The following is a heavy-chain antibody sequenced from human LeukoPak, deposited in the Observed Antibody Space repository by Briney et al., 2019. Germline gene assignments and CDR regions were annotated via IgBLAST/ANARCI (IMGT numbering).Heavy chain of an antibody. D-gene: IGHD3-16*01. CDR2: IYPGDSDT. V-gene: IGHV5-51*01. Sequence: EESLKISCKGSGYSFSNYWIGWVRQMPGKGLEWMGIIYPGDSDTRYSPSFQGQVTISADKSISTAYLQWSSLKASDTAMYYCARHYYDYVWGSYGIDYWGQGTLVTVSS. J-gene: IGHJ4*02. CDR1: GYSFSNYW. CDR3: ARHYYDYVWGSYGIDY.